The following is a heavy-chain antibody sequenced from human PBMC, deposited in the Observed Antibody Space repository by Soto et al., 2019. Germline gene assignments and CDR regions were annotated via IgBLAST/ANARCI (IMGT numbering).Heavy chain of an antibody. V-gene: IGHV1-18*01. J-gene: IGHJ3*02. D-gene: IGHD2-2*01. CDR1: GCTFTSYG. CDR2: ISAYNGNT. CDR3: ARVGYCSSTSCYEYGAFDI. Sequence: ASVKVSCKASGCTFTSYGISWVRQAPGQGLEWMGWISAYNGNTNYAQKLQGRVTMTTDTSTSTAYMELRSLRSDDTAVYYCARVGYCSSTSCYEYGAFDIWGQGTMVTVSS.